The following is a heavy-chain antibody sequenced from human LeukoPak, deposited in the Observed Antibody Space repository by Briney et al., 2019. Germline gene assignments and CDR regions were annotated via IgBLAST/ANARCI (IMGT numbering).Heavy chain of an antibody. CDR3: ARDLAAAGTWVPGY. Sequence: GGSLRLSCAASGFTFSSYAMHWVRQAPGKGLEWVAVISYDGSNKYYADSVKGRFTISRDNSKNTLYLQMNSLGAEDTAVYYCARDLAAAGTWVPGYWGQGTLVTVSS. D-gene: IGHD6-13*01. V-gene: IGHV3-30-3*01. J-gene: IGHJ4*02. CDR2: ISYDGSNK. CDR1: GFTFSSYA.